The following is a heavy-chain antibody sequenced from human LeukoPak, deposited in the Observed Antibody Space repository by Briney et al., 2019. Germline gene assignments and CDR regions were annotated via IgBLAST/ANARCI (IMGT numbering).Heavy chain of an antibody. CDR2: ISWNSGSI. Sequence: GGSLRLSCAASGFTFSSYWMHWVRQAPGKGLEWVSGISWNSGSIGYADSVKGRFTISRDNAKNSLYLQMNSLRAEDTALYYCAKGVRAFYDSSGYLDDAFDIWGQGTMVTVSS. D-gene: IGHD3-22*01. J-gene: IGHJ3*02. CDR3: AKGVRAFYDSSGYLDDAFDI. CDR1: GFTFSSYW. V-gene: IGHV3-9*01.